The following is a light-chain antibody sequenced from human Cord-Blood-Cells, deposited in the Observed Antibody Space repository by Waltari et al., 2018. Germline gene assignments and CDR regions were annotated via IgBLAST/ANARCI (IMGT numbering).Light chain of an antibody. J-gene: IGLJ2*01. CDR1: SSDVGCYNY. V-gene: IGLV2-14*01. CDR3: SSYTSSSTLV. Sequence: QSPLPQPASVSGSPGQAITISCTGTSSDVGCYNYVSWYQQHPGKAPKLMIYDVSNRPSGVSNRFSGSKSGNTASLTISGLQAEDEADYYCSSYTSSSTLVFGGGTKLTVL. CDR2: DVS.